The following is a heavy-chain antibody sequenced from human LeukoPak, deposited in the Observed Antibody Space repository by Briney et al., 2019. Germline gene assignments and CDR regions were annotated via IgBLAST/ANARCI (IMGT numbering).Heavy chain of an antibody. J-gene: IGHJ4*02. CDR1: GFTFSTYP. CDR2: MSFDGDSE. V-gene: IGHV3-30-3*01. Sequence: PGRSLRLSCAASGFTFSTYPMHWVRQAPGKGLEWVAVMSFDGDSEYYSDSVRGRFTVSRDNSKNTLYLQMNSLRAEDTAVYYCARGSGYWGQGTLVTVSS. CDR3: ARGSGY.